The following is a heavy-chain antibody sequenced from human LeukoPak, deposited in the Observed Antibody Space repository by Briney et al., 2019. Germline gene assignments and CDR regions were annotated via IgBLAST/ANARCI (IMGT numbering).Heavy chain of an antibody. J-gene: IGHJ5*02. CDR3: ARERGYDILTGYFDP. Sequence: GASVKVSCKASGYTFTGYHMHWVRQAPGQGLEWMGWINPNSGGTYYAQKFQGRVTMTRDTSISTAYMELSRLRSDDTAVYYCARERGYDILTGYFDPWGQGTLVTVSS. D-gene: IGHD3-9*01. CDR2: INPNSGGT. CDR1: GYTFTGYH. V-gene: IGHV1-2*02.